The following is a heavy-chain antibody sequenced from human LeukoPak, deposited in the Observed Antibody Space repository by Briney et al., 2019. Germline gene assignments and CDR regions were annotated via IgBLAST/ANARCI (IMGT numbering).Heavy chain of an antibody. CDR2: INQDGSVK. J-gene: IGHJ4*02. V-gene: IGHV3-7*01. CDR1: GFPYSRSW. D-gene: IGHD3-16*01. CDR3: AKLLGDVTTFDY. Sequence: GGPLRLSCAASGFPYSRSWVTWVRQAPGKGLEWVASINQDGSVKHYMDSVKGRFTISRDNSNNSLFLQMNSLRAEDTAVYYCAKLLGDVTTFDYWGQGTLVTVSS.